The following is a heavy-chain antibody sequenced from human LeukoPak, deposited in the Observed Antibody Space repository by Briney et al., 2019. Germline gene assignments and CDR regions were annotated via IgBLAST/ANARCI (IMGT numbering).Heavy chain of an antibody. CDR1: GYTFTSYY. J-gene: IGHJ4*02. V-gene: IGHV1-46*01. D-gene: IGHD1-1*01. CDR2: INPSGGST. CDR3: ARDRGTGTDGWLEDY. Sequence: EASVTVSCKASGYTFTSYYMHWVRQAPGQGLEWMGLINPSGGSTSYAQKFQGRVTMTRDTSTSTVYMELSSLRSEDTAVYYCARDRGTGTDGWLEDYWGQGTLVTVSS.